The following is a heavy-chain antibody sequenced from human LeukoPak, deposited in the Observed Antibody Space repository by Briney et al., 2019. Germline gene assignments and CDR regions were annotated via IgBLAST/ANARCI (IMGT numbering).Heavy chain of an antibody. CDR1: GFTFSTYT. V-gene: IGHV3-23*01. CDR3: AIDPNWGTHS. D-gene: IGHD7-27*01. Sequence: HPGGSLRLSCAASGFTFSTYTMYWVRHPPGKSLEWVSIIGSRGGGIHYADSVKGRFTISRDNSKNALYLQMNSLRVEDTAVYYCAIDPNWGTHSWGQGVLVTVSS. J-gene: IGHJ4*02. CDR2: IGSRGGGI.